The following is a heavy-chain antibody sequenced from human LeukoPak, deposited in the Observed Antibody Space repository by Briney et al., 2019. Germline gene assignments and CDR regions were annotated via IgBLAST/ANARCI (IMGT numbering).Heavy chain of an antibody. V-gene: IGHV3-23*01. J-gene: IGHJ4*02. CDR3: AKDRISYTTSPGELSH. D-gene: IGHD3-10*01. CDR2: IRGSGEST. Sequence: PGGSLRLSCAASGFIFNTYAMSWVRQAPGKGLECVSTIRGSGESTHYADSVQGRFTISRDNSLYTVYLQMDSLRGDDTAVYYCAKDRISYTTSPGELSHWGQGTLVIVSS. CDR1: GFIFNTYA.